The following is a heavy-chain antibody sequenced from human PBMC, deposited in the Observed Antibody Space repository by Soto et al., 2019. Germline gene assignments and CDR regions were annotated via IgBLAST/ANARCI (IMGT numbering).Heavy chain of an antibody. V-gene: IGHV4-4*07. CDR2: IYASGST. CDR3: ASGGMVIIPSATAFDY. CDR1: GGSISTYY. Sequence: SETMSLTCTVSGGSISTYYWRWIRQPAGKGLEWIGSIYASGSTNYNPSLKSRVTMSVATPKNQFSMKLSSVTAADTAVYYCASGGMVIIPSATAFDYWCQGTLVTVSS. D-gene: IGHD2-2*01. J-gene: IGHJ4*02.